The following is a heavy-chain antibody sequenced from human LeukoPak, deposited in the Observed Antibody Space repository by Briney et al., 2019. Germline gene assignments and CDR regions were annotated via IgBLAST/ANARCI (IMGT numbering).Heavy chain of an antibody. CDR3: ARDTKYYYDSSGYYYADAFDI. V-gene: IGHV4-59*01. D-gene: IGHD3-22*01. Sequence: SETLSLTCTVSGGSISSYYWSRIRQPPGKGLEWIGYIYYSESTNYNPSLKSRVTISVDTSKNQFSLKLSSVTAADTAVYYCARDTKYYYDSSGYYYADAFDIWGQGTMVTVSS. CDR1: GGSISSYY. J-gene: IGHJ3*02. CDR2: IYYSEST.